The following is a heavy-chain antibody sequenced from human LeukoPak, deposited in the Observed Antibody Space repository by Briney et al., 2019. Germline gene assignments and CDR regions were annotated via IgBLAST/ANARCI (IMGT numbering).Heavy chain of an antibody. CDR1: GYTFISYG. J-gene: IGHJ3*02. CDR2: ISAYNGNT. V-gene: IGHV1-18*01. Sequence: ASVKVSCKASGYTFISYGISWVRQAPGQGLEWMAWISAYNGNTNYAQKFQGRVTLTRDTSTSTAYMELRSLRPDDTAVYFCARGMSGYTEDPFDIWGQGTVVTVSS. D-gene: IGHD2-2*02. CDR3: ARGMSGYTEDPFDI.